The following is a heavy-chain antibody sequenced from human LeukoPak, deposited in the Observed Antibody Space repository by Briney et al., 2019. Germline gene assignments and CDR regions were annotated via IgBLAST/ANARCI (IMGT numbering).Heavy chain of an antibody. CDR3: ARDLYDFWCGYFGGRWFDP. V-gene: IGHV4-59*01. CDR2: IYYSGST. D-gene: IGHD3-3*01. J-gene: IGHJ5*02. Sequence: PSETLSLACTVSGGSISSYYWSWIRQPPGKGLEWIGYIYYSGSTNYNPSLKSRVTISVDTSKNQFSLKLSSVTAADTAVYYCARDLYDFWCGYFGGRWFDPWGQGTLVTVSS. CDR1: GGSISSYY.